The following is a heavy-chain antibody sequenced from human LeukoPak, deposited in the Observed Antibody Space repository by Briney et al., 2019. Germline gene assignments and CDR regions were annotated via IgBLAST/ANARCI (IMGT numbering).Heavy chain of an antibody. CDR2: VHRGGSDI. J-gene: IGHJ4*02. Sequence: GGSLQISCKHSEYTLTNYWIGWVRQMPGRGLEWMGLVHRGGSDIRYGPSFQGQVTISADKSISTAFLQWSSLKASDTATYYCATQFNYYINDWGQGTPVTVAS. V-gene: IGHV5-51*01. D-gene: IGHD3-22*01. CDR3: ATQFNYYIND. CDR1: EYTLTNYW.